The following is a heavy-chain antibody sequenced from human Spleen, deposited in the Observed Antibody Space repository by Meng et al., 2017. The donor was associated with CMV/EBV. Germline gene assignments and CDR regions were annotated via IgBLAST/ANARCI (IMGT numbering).Heavy chain of an antibody. CDR2: ISAYNGNT. J-gene: IGHJ4*02. CDR1: GYTFSSYG. D-gene: IGHD6-13*01. CDR3: ARDFFYGQGQQLVRRFDY. Sequence: ASVKVSCKASGYTFSSYGISWVRQTPGQGLEWMGWISAYNGNTYYAEKFQGRVTMATDTSTSTAYMELRSLSSDDTALYYCARDFFYGQGQQLVRRFDYWGQGTLVTVSS. V-gene: IGHV1-18*01.